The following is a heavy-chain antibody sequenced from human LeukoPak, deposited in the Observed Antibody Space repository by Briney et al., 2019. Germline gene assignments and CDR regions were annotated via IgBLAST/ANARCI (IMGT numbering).Heavy chain of an antibody. D-gene: IGHD2-21*02. CDR3: AREARDGAFDI. Sequence: GGSLRLSCAASGFTVSSNYMSWVRQAPGKGVEWVSVIYSGGSTYYADSVKGRFTISRDNSKNTLYLQMNSLRATETAVYYCAREARDGAFDIWGQGTMVTVSS. CDR1: GFTVSSNY. CDR2: IYSGGST. J-gene: IGHJ3*02. V-gene: IGHV3-53*01.